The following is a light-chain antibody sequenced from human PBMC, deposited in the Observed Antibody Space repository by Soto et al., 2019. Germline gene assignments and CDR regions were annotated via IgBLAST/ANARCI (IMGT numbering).Light chain of an antibody. J-gene: IGLJ2*01. CDR3: SSYTSSSTVV. CDR1: SRDVGTYNF. Sequence: QSALTQPASVSGSPGQSSTISCTGTSRDVGTYNFVSWYHHLPGKAPKLMIYDVSNRPSGVSNRFSGSKSGNTASLTISGLQAADEADYYCSSYTSSSTVVFGGGTKLTVL. V-gene: IGLV2-14*03. CDR2: DVS.